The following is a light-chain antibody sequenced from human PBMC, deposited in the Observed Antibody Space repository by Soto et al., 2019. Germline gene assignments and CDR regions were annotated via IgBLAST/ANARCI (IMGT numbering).Light chain of an antibody. V-gene: IGKV3-15*01. CDR1: QRVSSN. Sequence: EIVMTQSPATLSVSPGERATLSCSASQRVSSNLAWYQQKPGQDPRLLIYGATTRATGIPARFSGSGSGTEFTLTISSRQSEDFAVYYCQQYNNWPPVTFGQGSRLEIK. CDR2: GAT. J-gene: IGKJ5*01. CDR3: QQYNNWPPVT.